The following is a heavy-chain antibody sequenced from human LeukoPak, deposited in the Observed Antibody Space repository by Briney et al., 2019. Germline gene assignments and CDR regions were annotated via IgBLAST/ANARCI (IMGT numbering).Heavy chain of an antibody. Sequence: KASETLSLTCAVYGGSFSGYYWSWIRQPPGKGLEWIGEINHSGSTNYNPSLKSRVTISVDTSKNQFSLKLSSVTAADTAVYYCARRGRPQHTLGRATSSTFDYWGQGTLVTVSS. D-gene: IGHD2-2*01. CDR2: INHSGST. CDR3: ARRGRPQHTLGRATSSTFDY. J-gene: IGHJ4*02. CDR1: GGSFSGYY. V-gene: IGHV4-34*01.